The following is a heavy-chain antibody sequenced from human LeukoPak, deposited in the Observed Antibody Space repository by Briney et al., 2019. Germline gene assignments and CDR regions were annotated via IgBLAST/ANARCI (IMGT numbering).Heavy chain of an antibody. V-gene: IGHV1-18*01. CDR1: GYTFTSYG. D-gene: IGHD3-3*01. CDR3: AREIIDFWSGPPLDY. Sequence: GASVKVSCKASGYTFTSYGISWVRQAPGQGLEWMGWISAYNGNTNYAQKLQGRVTMTTDTSTSTAYMELRSLRSDDTAVYYCAREIIDFWSGPPLDYWGQGTLVTVSS. J-gene: IGHJ4*02. CDR2: ISAYNGNT.